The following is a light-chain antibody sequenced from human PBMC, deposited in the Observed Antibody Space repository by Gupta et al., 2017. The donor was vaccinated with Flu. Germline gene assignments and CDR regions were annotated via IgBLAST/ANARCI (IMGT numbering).Light chain of an antibody. CDR1: SSDVGGSNY. CDR2: EVT. Sequence: QSALNQPPSASGSPGQSVTISCTGTSSDVGGSNYVSWYQQHPGQAPKLLIDEVTKRSAGVPVRFSGSKSANTASLIVSGLQAEDEADYYCSSYAGNNNVVFGGGTKLTVL. CDR3: SSYAGNNNVV. V-gene: IGLV2-8*01. J-gene: IGLJ3*02.